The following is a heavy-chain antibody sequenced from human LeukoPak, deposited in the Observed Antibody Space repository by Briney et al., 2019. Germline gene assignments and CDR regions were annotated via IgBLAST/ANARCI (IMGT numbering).Heavy chain of an antibody. CDR2: KNQDGSET. CDR1: GFTFSSYW. V-gene: IGHV3-7*01. Sequence: GGSLRLSCAASGFTFSSYWMGWVRQAPGKGLEWVANKNQDGSETYYVDSVEGRNTISRDNAKNSVYLQMNSLRAEDTAVYFCAKSNAARDASGSDYWGQGTLVTVSS. CDR3: AKSNAARDASGSDY. J-gene: IGHJ4*02. D-gene: IGHD3-10*01.